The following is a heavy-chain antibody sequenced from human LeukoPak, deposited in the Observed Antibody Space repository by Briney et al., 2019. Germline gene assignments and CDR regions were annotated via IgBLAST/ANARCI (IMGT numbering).Heavy chain of an antibody. CDR2: IHSEGTIT. CDR3: ARGAVAASYYFDS. J-gene: IGHJ4*02. V-gene: IGHV3-74*01. Sequence: PGGSLRLSCAASGFVLSNYWMHCVRQAPGKGVVCGSRIHSEGTITNYAHAVKGRLPISRDNAKNTLYLQVSSLTADDTAIYYCARGAVAASYYFDSWGQGTLVTVSS. CDR1: GFVLSNYW. D-gene: IGHD6-19*01.